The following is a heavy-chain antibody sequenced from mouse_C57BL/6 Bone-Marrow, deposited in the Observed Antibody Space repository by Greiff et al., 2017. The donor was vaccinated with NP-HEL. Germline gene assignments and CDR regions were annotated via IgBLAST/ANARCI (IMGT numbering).Heavy chain of an antibody. J-gene: IGHJ3*01. CDR1: GYTFTDYY. Sequence: VQLQQSGPELVKPGASVKISCKASGYTFTDYYMNWVKQSHGKSLEWIGDINPNNGGTSYNQKFKGKATLTVDKSSSTAYMALRSLTSEDSAVYYCAQTAQATSAWFAYWGQGTLVTVSA. CDR2: INPNNGGT. D-gene: IGHD3-2*02. V-gene: IGHV1-26*01. CDR3: AQTAQATSAWFAY.